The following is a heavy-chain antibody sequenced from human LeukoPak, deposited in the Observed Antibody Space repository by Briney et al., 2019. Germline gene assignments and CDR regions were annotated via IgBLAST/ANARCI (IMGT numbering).Heavy chain of an antibody. V-gene: IGHV3-15*04. J-gene: IGHJ6*02. CDR3: TTDEDWNYARKDV. CDR1: GFTFNCAW. CDR2: TVSEIDGGTT. D-gene: IGHD1-7*01. Sequence: GGSLRLSCAASGFTFNCAWMSWVRQVPGKGLEWVGQTVSEIDGGTTDYAAPVKGRFTISRDDSKSTLYLQMNSLKIEDTAVYYCTTDEDWNYARKDVWGQGATVIVSS.